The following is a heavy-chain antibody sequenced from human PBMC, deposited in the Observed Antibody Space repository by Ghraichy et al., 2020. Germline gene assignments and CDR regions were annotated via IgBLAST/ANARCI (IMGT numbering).Heavy chain of an antibody. CDR2: IYYSGST. V-gene: IGHV4-59*08. D-gene: IGHD6-19*01. CDR1: GGSISSYY. CDR3: ARHVPIAVAGTGYYYYYGMDV. J-gene: IGHJ6*02. Sequence: SETLSLTCTVSGGSISSYYWSWIRQPPGKGLEWIGYIYYSGSTNYNPSLKSRVTISVDTSKNQFSLKLSSVTAADTAVYYCARHVPIAVAGTGYYYYYGMDVWGQGTTVTVSS.